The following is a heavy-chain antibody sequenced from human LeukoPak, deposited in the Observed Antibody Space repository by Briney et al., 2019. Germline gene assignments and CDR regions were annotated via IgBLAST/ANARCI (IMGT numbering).Heavy chain of an antibody. CDR2: ITSGSNYI. CDR3: AKDRRHDYKIDY. V-gene: IGHV3-21*04. J-gene: IGHJ4*02. CDR1: GFTFSDYT. D-gene: IGHD4-11*01. Sequence: GGSLRLSCAASGFTFSDYTMNWVRQAPGKGLEWVSSITSGSNYIYYADSVKGRFTISRDNSKNTLYLQMDSLRAEDTAVYYCAKDRRHDYKIDYWGQGTLVTVSS.